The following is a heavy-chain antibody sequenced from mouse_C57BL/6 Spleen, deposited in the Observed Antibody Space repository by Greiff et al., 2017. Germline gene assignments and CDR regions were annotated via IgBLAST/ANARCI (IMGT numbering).Heavy chain of an antibody. CDR1: GFTFSDYY. Sequence: EVQLVESEGGLVQPGSSMKLSCTASGFTFSDYYMAWVRQVPEKGLEWVANINYDGSSTYYLDSLKSRFIISRDNAKNILYLQMSSLKSEDTATYYCASDPLDYAMDYWGQGTSVTVSS. J-gene: IGHJ4*01. V-gene: IGHV5-16*01. D-gene: IGHD6-1*01. CDR3: ASDPLDYAMDY. CDR2: INYDGSST.